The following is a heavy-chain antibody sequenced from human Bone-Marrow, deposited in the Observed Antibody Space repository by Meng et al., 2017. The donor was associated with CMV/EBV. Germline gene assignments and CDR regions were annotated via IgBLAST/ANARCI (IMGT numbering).Heavy chain of an antibody. Sequence: FTSYWIGWVSQMPGKGLEWMGISYPGDSDTRYSPYFQGQVTISADKSISTAYLQWSSLKASDTAMYYCARALVDTAMVNYYYYGMDVWGQGTMVTVSS. V-gene: IGHV5-51*01. CDR1: FTSYW. J-gene: IGHJ6*02. CDR2: SYPGDSDT. D-gene: IGHD5-18*01. CDR3: ARALVDTAMVNYYYYGMDV.